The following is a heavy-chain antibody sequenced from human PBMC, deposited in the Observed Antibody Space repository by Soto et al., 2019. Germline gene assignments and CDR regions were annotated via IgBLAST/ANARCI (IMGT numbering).Heavy chain of an antibody. CDR2: INHSGST. V-gene: IGHV4-34*01. CDR3: ARKFDF. J-gene: IGHJ4*02. Sequence: SETLSLTCAVYGWSFSGYYLSWVRQPPGKGLEWIGEINHSGSTNYNPSLKSRVTITVDTTKKQFLLQQITMTAADTAVYYCARKFDFWGPGTLVTVSS. CDR1: GWSFSGYY.